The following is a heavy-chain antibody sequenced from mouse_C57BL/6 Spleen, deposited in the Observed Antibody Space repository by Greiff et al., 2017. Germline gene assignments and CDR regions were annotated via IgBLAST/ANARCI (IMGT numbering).Heavy chain of an antibody. Sequence: VQLQQPGAELVKPGASVKLSCKASGYTFTSYWMHWVKQRPGQGLEWIGMIHPNSGSTNYNEKFKSKATLTVDKSSSTAYMQLSSLTSEDSAVYYCASQLGRDWFAYWGQGTLVTVSA. CDR3: ASQLGRDWFAY. D-gene: IGHD4-1*02. V-gene: IGHV1-64*01. J-gene: IGHJ3*01. CDR2: IHPNSGST. CDR1: GYTFTSYW.